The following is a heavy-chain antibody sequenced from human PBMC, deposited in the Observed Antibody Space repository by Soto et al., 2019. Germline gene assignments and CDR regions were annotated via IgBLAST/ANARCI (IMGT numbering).Heavy chain of an antibody. CDR1: GGTFSRHA. J-gene: IGHJ4*02. CDR3: ARGWGYYCSDDYCAY. D-gene: IGHD2-21*01. Sequence: QVQLVQSGAEERQPESSVKVSCNASGGTFSRHALSWVRQAPGQGLEWMGGIIPILGTANHAQKFQSRVTVRAVETTSTDHMELGNLRADVRASCLCARGWGYYCSDDYCAYLGQGTLVIVPS. V-gene: IGHV1-69*01. CDR2: IIPILGTA.